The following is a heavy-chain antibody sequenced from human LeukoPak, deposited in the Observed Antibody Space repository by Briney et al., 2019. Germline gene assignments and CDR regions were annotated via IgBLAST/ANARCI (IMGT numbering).Heavy chain of an antibody. D-gene: IGHD6-25*01. V-gene: IGHV1-69*13. J-gene: IGHJ3*02. CDR1: GGTFSSYA. Sequence: ASVKVSCKASGGTFSSYAISWVRRAPGQGLEWMGGIIPIFGTANYAQKFQGRVTITADESTSTAYMELSSLRSEDTAVYYCAREGSSGGLDAFDIWGQGTMVTVSS. CDR2: IIPIFGTA. CDR3: AREGSSGGLDAFDI.